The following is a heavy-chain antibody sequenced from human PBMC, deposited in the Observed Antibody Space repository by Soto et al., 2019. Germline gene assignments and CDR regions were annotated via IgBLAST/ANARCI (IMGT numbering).Heavy chain of an antibody. CDR1: GASISGFY. CDR2: IYATGTT. D-gene: IGHD1-1*01. Sequence: SETLSLTCTVSGASISGFYWSWIRKSAGKGLEWIGRIYATGTTDYNPSLKSRVMMSVDTSKKQFTLKLRSVTATDTAVYYCVRDGTKTLRDWFDPWGQGISVTVSS. CDR3: VRDGTKTLRDWFDP. V-gene: IGHV4-4*07. J-gene: IGHJ5*02.